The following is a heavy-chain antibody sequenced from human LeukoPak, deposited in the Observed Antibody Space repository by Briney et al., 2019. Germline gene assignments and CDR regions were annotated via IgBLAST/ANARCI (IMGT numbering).Heavy chain of an antibody. J-gene: IGHJ4*02. CDR1: GGTFSSYA. Sequence: ASVKVSCKASGGTFSSYATSWVRQAPGQGLEWMGRIIPIFGIANYAQKFQGRVTITADKSTSTAYMELSSLRSEDTAVYYCATRWSGGDDYGDLMDYWGQGTLVTVSS. CDR3: ATRWSGGDDYGDLMDY. CDR2: IIPIFGIA. V-gene: IGHV1-69*04. D-gene: IGHD4-17*01.